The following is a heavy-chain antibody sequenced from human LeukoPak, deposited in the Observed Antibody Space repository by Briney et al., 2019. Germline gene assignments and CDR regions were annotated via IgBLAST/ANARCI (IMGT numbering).Heavy chain of an antibody. CDR1: GFTFNSYA. D-gene: IGHD6-13*01. Sequence: PGGSLRLSCAASGFTFNSYAMHWVRQAPGKGLEWVAVISYDGSNKNYGDSVKGRFTISRDNAKNSLYLQMNSLRAEDTAVYYCARGSSWYEGESGGHDYWGQGTLVTVSS. CDR2: ISYDGSNK. J-gene: IGHJ4*02. CDR3: ARGSSWYEGESGGHDY. V-gene: IGHV3-30*04.